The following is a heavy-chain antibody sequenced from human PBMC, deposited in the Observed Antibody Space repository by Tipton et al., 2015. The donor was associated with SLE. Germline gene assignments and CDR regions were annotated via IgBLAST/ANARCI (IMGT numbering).Heavy chain of an antibody. CDR2: IYYSGST. D-gene: IGHD3-22*01. J-gene: IGHJ4*02. CDR3: ARGPDRGYHFDY. V-gene: IGHV4-31*02. CDR1: RGSISRGGYY. Sequence: LRLSCTVSRGSISRGGYYWSWIRQHPGKGLEWIGYIYYSGSTLYNPSLKSRATISVDTSKSQVSLKLISVAAADTAVFYCARGPDRGYHFDYWGQGTLVTVSS.